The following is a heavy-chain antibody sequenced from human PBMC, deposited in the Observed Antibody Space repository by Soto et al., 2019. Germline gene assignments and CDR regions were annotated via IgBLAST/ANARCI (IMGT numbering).Heavy chain of an antibody. J-gene: IGHJ4*02. CDR2: ISDSGGSR. CDR1: GFTFSDYA. V-gene: IGHV3-23*01. CDR3: STRDFLTRSTYFFDS. Sequence: GGSLRLSCAVAGFTFSDYAMSWVRQAPGKGLEWVSDISDSGGSRQYADSVKGRFTISRDNSKNTLYLQMNRLRAEDTALYYCSTRDFLTRSTYFFDSCRPGNLVTVS. D-gene: IGHD3-9*01.